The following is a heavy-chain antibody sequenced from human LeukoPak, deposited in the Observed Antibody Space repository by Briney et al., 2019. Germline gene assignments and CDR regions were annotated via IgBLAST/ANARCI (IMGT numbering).Heavy chain of an antibody. Sequence: PSETLSLTRAVSGGSISSGGYSWSWIRQPPGKGLEWIGYIYHSGSTYYNPSLKSRVTISVDRSKNQFSLKLSSVTAADTAVYYCARVGFTGGYDYFDYWGQGTLVTVSS. CDR2: IYHSGST. D-gene: IGHD5-12*01. CDR3: ARVGFTGGYDYFDY. V-gene: IGHV4-30-2*01. CDR1: GGSISSGGYS. J-gene: IGHJ4*02.